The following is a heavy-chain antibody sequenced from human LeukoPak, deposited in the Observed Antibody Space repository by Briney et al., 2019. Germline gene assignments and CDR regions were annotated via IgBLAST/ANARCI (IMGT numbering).Heavy chain of an antibody. CDR3: ARVPFTIFGVVLPKGHWFDP. D-gene: IGHD3-3*01. Sequence: ASVKVSCKASGYTFTSYGISWVRQAPGQGLEWMGWINPNSGGTNYAQKFQGRVTMTRDTSISTAYMELSRLRSDDTAVYYCARVPFTIFGVVLPKGHWFDPWGQGTLVTVSS. J-gene: IGHJ5*02. CDR1: GYTFTSYG. CDR2: INPNSGGT. V-gene: IGHV1-2*02.